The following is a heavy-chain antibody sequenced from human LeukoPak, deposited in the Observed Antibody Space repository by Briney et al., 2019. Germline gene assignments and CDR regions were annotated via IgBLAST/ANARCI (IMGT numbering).Heavy chain of an antibody. CDR3: ARVTYYDFWSGYHTFDY. CDR1: GYSISSGYY. Sequence: SETLSLTCTDSGYSISSGYYWGWIRQPPGKGLEWIGSIYHSGSTYYNPSLKSRVTISVDTSKNQFSLKLSSVTAADTAVYYCARVTYYDFWSGYHTFDYWGQGTLVTVSS. V-gene: IGHV4-38-2*02. D-gene: IGHD3-3*01. CDR2: IYHSGST. J-gene: IGHJ4*02.